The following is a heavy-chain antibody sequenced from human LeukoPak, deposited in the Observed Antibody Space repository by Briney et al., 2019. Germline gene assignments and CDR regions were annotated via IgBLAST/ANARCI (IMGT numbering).Heavy chain of an antibody. J-gene: IGHJ6*02. D-gene: IGHD3-10*01. CDR1: GGTFSSYA. V-gene: IGHV1-69*13. Sequence: ASVKVSCKASGGTFSSYAISWVRQAPGQGLEWMGGIIPIFGTANYAQKFQGRVAITADESTSTAYMELSSLRSEDTAVYYCARVVVRGVPTPTRDYYYGMDVWGQGTTVTVSS. CDR3: ARVVVRGVPTPTRDYYYGMDV. CDR2: IIPIFGTA.